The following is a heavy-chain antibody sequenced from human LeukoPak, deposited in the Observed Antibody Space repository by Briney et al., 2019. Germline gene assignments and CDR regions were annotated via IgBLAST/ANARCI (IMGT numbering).Heavy chain of an antibody. V-gene: IGHV3-30*02. J-gene: IGHJ3*01. D-gene: IGHD2-2*03. CDR2: TRYDGRKE. CDR3: ATLPGGYCSSVSCSDAFSL. Sequence: PGGSLRLSCAASGFTFSTYGSHWVRQAPGKGLEWVALTRYDGRKEYYADSVKGRFTISRDTSKNTVYLQMNSLRAEDTAVYHCATLPGGYCSSVSCSDAFSLWGQGTMVAVSS. CDR1: GFTFSTYG.